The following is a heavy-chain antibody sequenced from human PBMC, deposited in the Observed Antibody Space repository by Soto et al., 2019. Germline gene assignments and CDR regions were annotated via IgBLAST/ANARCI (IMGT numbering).Heavy chain of an antibody. CDR3: ARAVNTAMAPGFGY. J-gene: IGHJ4*02. D-gene: IGHD5-18*01. CDR1: GGSFSGYY. CDR2: INHSGST. V-gene: IGHV4-34*01. Sequence: SSPLALTCAVYGGSFSGYYCSWIRQPPGKGLEWIGEINHSGSTNYNPSLKSRVTISVDTSKNQFSLKLSSVTAADTAVYYCARAVNTAMAPGFGYWGQGTLVTVSS.